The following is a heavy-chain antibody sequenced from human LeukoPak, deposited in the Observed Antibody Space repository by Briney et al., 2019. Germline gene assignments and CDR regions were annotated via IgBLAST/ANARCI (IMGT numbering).Heavy chain of an antibody. D-gene: IGHD1-26*01. CDR2: IYSSGTT. V-gene: IGHV4-31*03. Sequence: SQTLSLTCTVSGGSISSGDYYWSWIRPLPGKGRVWLGYIYSSGTTYYNPSLKSRVTMSVDTSKNQFSLKLISVTAADTAVYYCARDVTGGSYFDDWGQGTLVTVSS. J-gene: IGHJ4*02. CDR1: GGSISSGDYY. CDR3: ARDVTGGSYFDD.